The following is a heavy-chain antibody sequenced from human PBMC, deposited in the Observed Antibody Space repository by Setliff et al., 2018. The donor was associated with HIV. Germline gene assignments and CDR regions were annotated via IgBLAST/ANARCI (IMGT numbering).Heavy chain of an antibody. CDR3: TRGGFFGVADRRALAN. CDR1: GYTFTSYD. V-gene: IGHV1-8*01. CDR2: MNPNSGST. J-gene: IGHJ4*02. Sequence: ASVKVSCKASGYTFTSYDINWVRQAPGRGLEWMGWMNPNSGSTDYAQRFQGRVTTSRDTSISTTYMELSSLTSEDTAVYYCTRGGFFGVADRRALANWGQGTLVTVSS. D-gene: IGHD3-3*01.